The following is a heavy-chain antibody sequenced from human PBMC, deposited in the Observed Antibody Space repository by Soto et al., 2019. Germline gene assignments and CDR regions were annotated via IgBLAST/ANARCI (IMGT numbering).Heavy chain of an antibody. CDR2: VYRTGST. V-gene: IGHV4-4*02. J-gene: IGHJ4*02. Sequence: QVQLQESGPGLVKPSGTLSLTCAVSGGSISTSNWWSWVRQPPGKGLEWIGEVYRTGSTNYNLSLDGRVIVSVAKSKNQFSLKLTSVTAADTAVYYCARARATIAAAAIFDCWGQGTLVTVSS. D-gene: IGHD6-13*01. CDR3: ARARATIAAAAIFDC. CDR1: GGSISTSNW.